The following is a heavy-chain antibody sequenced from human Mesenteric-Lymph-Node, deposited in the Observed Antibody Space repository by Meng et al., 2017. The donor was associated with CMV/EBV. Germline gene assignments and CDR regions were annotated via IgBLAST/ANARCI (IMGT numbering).Heavy chain of an antibody. CDR2: IYSGGST. J-gene: IGHJ5*02. D-gene: IGHD5-18*01. Sequence: GESLKISCAASGFTVSSNYMSWVRQAPGKGLEWVSVIYSGGSTYYADSVKGRFTISRDNAKNSLFLQMNSLRVEDTAVYYCTRDTPSYSYGAWGQGTLVTVSS. V-gene: IGHV3-53*01. CDR3: TRDTPSYSYGA. CDR1: GFTVSSNY.